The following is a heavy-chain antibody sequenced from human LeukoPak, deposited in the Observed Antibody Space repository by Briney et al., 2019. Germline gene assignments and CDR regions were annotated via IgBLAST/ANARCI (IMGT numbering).Heavy chain of an antibody. V-gene: IGHV3-66*01. CDR2: IYSGGST. J-gene: IGHJ3*02. CDR3: ARDFASDAFDI. Sequence: GGSLRLSCAASGFTVSTNYMTWVRQAPGKGLEWVSVIYSGGSTYYADSVKGRFTISRDNSKNTLYLQMNSLRAEDTAVYYCARDFASDAFDIWGQGTMVTVSS. CDR1: GFTVSTNY.